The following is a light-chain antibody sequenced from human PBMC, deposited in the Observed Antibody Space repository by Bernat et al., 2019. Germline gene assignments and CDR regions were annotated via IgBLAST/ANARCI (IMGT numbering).Light chain of an antibody. CDR2: GAS. J-gene: IGKJ4*01. CDR1: QSIGSN. CDR3: QKYRTSPLT. V-gene: IGKV3-20*01. Sequence: SLSPVERATLSCRASQSIGSNLAWYRQRPGLAPRLLLYGASNMATCVPDRFRGSGSGTDFTLTISMLGPEDFAVYFCQKYRTSPLTVGGGTEVEIK.